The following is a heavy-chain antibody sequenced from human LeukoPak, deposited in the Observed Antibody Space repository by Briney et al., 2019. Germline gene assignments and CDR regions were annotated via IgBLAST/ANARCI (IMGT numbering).Heavy chain of an antibody. CDR1: GFTFSIYS. J-gene: IGHJ4*02. Sequence: GGSLRLSCAASGFTFSIYSMNWVRQAPGKGLEWVSSISSSSSYIYYADSVKGRFTISRDNAKNSLYLQLNSPRAEDTAVYYCASVGYCSSTSCYGQYDYWGQGALVTVSS. CDR3: ASVGYCSSTSCYGQYDY. D-gene: IGHD2-2*01. CDR2: ISSSSSYI. V-gene: IGHV3-21*01.